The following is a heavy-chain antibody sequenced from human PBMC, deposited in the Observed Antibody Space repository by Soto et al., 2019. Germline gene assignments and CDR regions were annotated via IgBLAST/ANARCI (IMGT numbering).Heavy chain of an antibody. CDR3: ARGVVCFDY. V-gene: IGHV3-33*01. D-gene: IGHD2-15*01. J-gene: IGHJ4*02. CDR2: IWYDGSNK. CDR1: GFTFSSYG. Sequence: QVQLVESGGGVVQPGRSLRLSCAASGFTFSSYGMHWVRQAPGKGLEWVAVIWYDGSNKYYADSVKGRFTISRDNSKNPLYLQMNSLRAEDTAVYYCARGVVCFDYWGQGTLVTVSS.